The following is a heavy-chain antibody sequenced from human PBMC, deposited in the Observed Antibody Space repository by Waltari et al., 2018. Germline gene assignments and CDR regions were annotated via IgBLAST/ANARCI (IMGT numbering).Heavy chain of an antibody. CDR2: IIPIFGTA. CDR1: GGTFSSYA. D-gene: IGHD2-15*01. CDR3: ARPYCSGGSCYSNAEYFQH. J-gene: IGHJ1*01. Sequence: QVQLVQSGAEVKKPGSSVKVSCKASGGTFSSYAISWVRQAPGQGLEWLGWIIPIFGTANYAQKFQGRVTITTDEATSTAYMELSSLRSEDTAVYYCARPYCSGGSCYSNAEYFQHWGQGTLVTVSS. V-gene: IGHV1-69*05.